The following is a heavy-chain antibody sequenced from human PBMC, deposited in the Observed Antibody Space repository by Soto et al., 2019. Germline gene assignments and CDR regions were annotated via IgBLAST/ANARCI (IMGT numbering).Heavy chain of an antibody. V-gene: IGHV4-4*02. D-gene: IGHD3-10*01. J-gene: IGHJ4*02. Sequence: PSETLSLTCAVSGVSLTSGNWWTWVRQSPQRGLEYIGEIFHDGTANYYPSFERRVAMSVDTSRNQFSLKLTSVTAADTAVYFCARLVYDTRINSMYFDFCGPGTLVTVCS. CDR3: ARLVYDTRINSMYFDF. CDR2: IFHDGTA. CDR1: GVSLTSGNW.